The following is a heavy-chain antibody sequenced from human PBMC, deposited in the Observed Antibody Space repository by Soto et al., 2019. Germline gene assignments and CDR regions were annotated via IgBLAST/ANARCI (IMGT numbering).Heavy chain of an antibody. CDR2: INTDGSST. CDR3: VSDGPDAIPCDY. J-gene: IGHJ4*02. V-gene: IGHV3-74*01. D-gene: IGHD2-2*01. CDR1: GFTFSSYW. Sequence: EVQLVESGGGLVQPGGSLRLSCATSGFTFSSYWMHWVRQAPGKGLVWVSRINTDGSSTSYVDSVKGRFTISRDNTKNTLYLQMNSLRAEDTAVYYCVSDGPDAIPCDYWGQGTLVTVSS.